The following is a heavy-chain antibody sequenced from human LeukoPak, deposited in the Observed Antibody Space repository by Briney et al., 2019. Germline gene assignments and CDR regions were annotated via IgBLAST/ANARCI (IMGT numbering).Heavy chain of an antibody. J-gene: IGHJ4*02. V-gene: IGHV1-2*02. Sequence: ASVKVSCKASGYTFTGYYMHWVRQAPGQGLEWMGWINPNSGGTNYAQKFQGRVTMTRDTSISTAYMELSRLRSDDTAVYYCAIPSGSMVRGVRGVDFDYWGQGTLVTVSS. CDR2: INPNSGGT. D-gene: IGHD3-10*01. CDR1: GYTFTGYY. CDR3: AIPSGSMVRGVRGVDFDY.